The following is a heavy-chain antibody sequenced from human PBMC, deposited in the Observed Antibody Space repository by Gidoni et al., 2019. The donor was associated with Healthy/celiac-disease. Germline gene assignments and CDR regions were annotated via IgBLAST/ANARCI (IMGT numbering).Heavy chain of an antibody. V-gene: IGHV5-10-1*03. Sequence: EVQLVQSGAEVKKPGESLRISCQGSGYSFTSYWISWVRQMPGKGLEWMGRIDPSDSYTNYSPSFQGHVTISADKSISTAYLQWSSLKASDTAMYYCARHRDTAMVRSAFDIWGQGTMVTVSS. CDR1: GYSFTSYW. CDR3: ARHRDTAMVRSAFDI. J-gene: IGHJ3*02. D-gene: IGHD5-18*01. CDR2: IDPSDSYT.